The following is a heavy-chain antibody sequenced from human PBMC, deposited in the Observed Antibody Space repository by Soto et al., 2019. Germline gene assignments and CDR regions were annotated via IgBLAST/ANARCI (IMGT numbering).Heavy chain of an antibody. CDR3: ATRDDRSGYYLSGDCEI. CDR2: ISAYNGNT. D-gene: IGHD3-22*01. CDR1: GYTFTSYG. J-gene: IGHJ3*02. V-gene: IGHV1-18*01. Sequence: ASVKASCKASGYTFTSYGISWVRQAPGQGLEWMGWISAYNGNTNYAQKLQGRVTMTTDTSTSTAYMELRSLRSDDTAVYYCATRDDRSGYYLSGDCEIWGPETMV.